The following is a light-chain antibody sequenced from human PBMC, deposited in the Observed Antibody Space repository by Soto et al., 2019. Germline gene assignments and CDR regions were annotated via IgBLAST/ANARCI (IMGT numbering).Light chain of an antibody. CDR2: GAS. Sequence: ESLLPQSPGTLSLSPGERATLSCRASQSVTRSYLAWYQQKPGQAPRLLFYGASSRATGIPDRFSASGSGTDFTLTISGLEPEDFAVYYCQQYGSSLITFGQGTRLEIK. CDR1: QSVTRSY. V-gene: IGKV3-20*01. CDR3: QQYGSSLIT. J-gene: IGKJ5*01.